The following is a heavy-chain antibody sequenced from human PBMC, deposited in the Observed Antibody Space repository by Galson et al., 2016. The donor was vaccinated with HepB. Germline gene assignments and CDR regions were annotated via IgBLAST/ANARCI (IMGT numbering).Heavy chain of an antibody. D-gene: IGHD5-12*01. V-gene: IGHV3-23*01. J-gene: IGHJ6*02. Sequence: SLRLSCAASGFTFNTYALAWVRQTPGKGLEWVSRITASGSTTYYADSVRGRFTILRDNSKDTLFLQMSSLRVDDAGLYNCVKGPRVGYPPLFGYGGLDVWGQGTTVTVSS. CDR3: VKGPRVGYPPLFGYGGLDV. CDR1: GFTFNTYA. CDR2: ITASGSTT.